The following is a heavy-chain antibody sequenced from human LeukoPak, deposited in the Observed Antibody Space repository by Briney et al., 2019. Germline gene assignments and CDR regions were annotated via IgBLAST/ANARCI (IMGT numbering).Heavy chain of an antibody. Sequence: GASVKVSCKASGYIFTHYGFSWVRQAPGQGFEWMGWVSGYNGNTNYAQKFQGRVTMTTDTSTSTAYMELRSLRSDDMAVYYCARDQCSSTSCYVGVGVPDYWGQGTLVTVSS. CDR2: VSGYNGNT. J-gene: IGHJ4*02. V-gene: IGHV1-18*03. CDR3: ARDQCSSTSCYVGVGVPDY. CDR1: GYIFTHYG. D-gene: IGHD2-2*01.